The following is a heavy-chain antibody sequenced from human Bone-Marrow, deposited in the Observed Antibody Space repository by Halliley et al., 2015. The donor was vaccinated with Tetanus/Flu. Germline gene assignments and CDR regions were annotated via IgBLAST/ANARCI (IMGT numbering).Heavy chain of an antibody. CDR2: IYRGGSP. J-gene: IGHJ4*02. Sequence: SLRLSCAVPGGSISSTNWRNWVRQPPGKGLEWIGEIYRGGSPNYNPPLKSRVTISLAKSKNQFSLRLTSVTAADTAVYYCSTRKSDSSDYSAPRFAYWGQGTLVTLSS. CDR1: GGSISSTNW. CDR3: STRKSDSSDYSAPRFAY. D-gene: IGHD3-22*01. V-gene: IGHV4-4*02.